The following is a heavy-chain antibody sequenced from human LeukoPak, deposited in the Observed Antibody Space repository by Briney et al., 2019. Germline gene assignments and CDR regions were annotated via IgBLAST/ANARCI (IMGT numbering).Heavy chain of an antibody. J-gene: IGHJ4*02. CDR2: ISSSSSYI. CDR1: GFTFSSYS. V-gene: IGHV3-21*01. D-gene: IGHD3-22*01. Sequence: PGGSLRLSCAASGFTFSSYSMNWVRQAPGKGLEWVSSISSSSSYIYYADSVKGRFTISRDNAKNSLYLQMNSLRAEDTAVYYCARDWWDSSGYYDCWGQGTLVTVSS. CDR3: ARDWWDSSGYYDC.